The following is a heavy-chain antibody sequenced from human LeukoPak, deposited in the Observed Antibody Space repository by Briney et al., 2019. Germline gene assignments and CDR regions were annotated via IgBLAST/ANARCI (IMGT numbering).Heavy chain of an antibody. J-gene: IGHJ6*02. CDR3: ARDPFLEWLAHSRAPNYFYYGMDV. V-gene: IGHV1-18*01. CDR2: ISAYNGNT. Sequence: GASVKVSCKASGYTFTNYGISWVRQAPGQGLEWMGWISAYNGNTNYAQKLQGRVTMTTDTSTSTAYMELRSLTSDDTAVYYCARDPFLEWLAHSRAPNYFYYGMDVWGQGTTVTVSS. D-gene: IGHD3-3*02. CDR1: GYTFTNYG.